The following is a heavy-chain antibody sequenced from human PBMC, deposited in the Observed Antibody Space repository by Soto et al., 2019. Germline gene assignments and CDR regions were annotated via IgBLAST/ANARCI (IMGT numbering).Heavy chain of an antibody. J-gene: IGHJ4*02. CDR2: IYEGATT. Sequence: QLQLQESGPGLVKPSETLSLTCAVSGASISRTGFHWGWIRQPPGQGLEWIGSIYEGATTFYNSSLKSRVTMSEDTSKTHFALKLSSVTAADTYVYSCARRGSGHTMDDWGQGTLVTVSS. CDR3: ARRGSGHTMDD. D-gene: IGHD3-10*01. CDR1: GASISRTGFH. V-gene: IGHV4-39*01.